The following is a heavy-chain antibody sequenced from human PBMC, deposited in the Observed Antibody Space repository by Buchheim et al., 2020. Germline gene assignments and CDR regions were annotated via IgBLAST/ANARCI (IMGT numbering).Heavy chain of an antibody. J-gene: IGHJ4*02. V-gene: IGHV4-4*07. D-gene: IGHD3-22*01. CDR3: ARDMYYYDSSGYYPFFEY. CDR1: GGSISSYY. CDR2: IYTSGST. Sequence: QVQLQESGPGLVKPSETLSLTCTVSGGSISSYYWSWIRQPAGKGLEWIGRIYTSGSTNYNPSLKSRVTMSVDTSKNQLPLKLSSVRAADTAVYYCARDMYYYDSSGYYPFFEYWGQGTL.